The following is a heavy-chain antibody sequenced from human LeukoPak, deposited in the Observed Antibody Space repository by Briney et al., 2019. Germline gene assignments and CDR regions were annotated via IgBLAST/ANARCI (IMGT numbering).Heavy chain of an antibody. CDR2: INPNSGGT. J-gene: IGHJ4*02. V-gene: IGHV1-2*06. CDR1: GYTFTGYY. CDR3: ARDRGRWELLPDY. D-gene: IGHD1-26*01. Sequence: ASVKVSCKASGYTFTGYYMHWVRQAPGQGLEWMGRINPNSGGTNYAQKFQGRATMTRDTSISTAYMELSRLRSDDTAVYYCARDRGRWELLPDYWGQGTLVTVSS.